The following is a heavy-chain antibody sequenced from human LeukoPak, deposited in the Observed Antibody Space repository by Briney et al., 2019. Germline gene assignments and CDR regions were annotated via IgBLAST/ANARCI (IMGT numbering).Heavy chain of an antibody. CDR2: IWYDGSNK. CDR1: GFTFSSYG. V-gene: IGHV3-33*06. J-gene: IGHJ4*02. Sequence: GGSLRLSCAASGFTFSSYGMHWVRQAPGKGLEWVAVIWYDGSNKYYADSVKGRFTISRDNSENTLYLQMNSLRAEDTAVYYCAKGVRGGVTTEFDYWGQGTLVTVSS. D-gene: IGHD3-22*01. CDR3: AKGVRGGVTTEFDY.